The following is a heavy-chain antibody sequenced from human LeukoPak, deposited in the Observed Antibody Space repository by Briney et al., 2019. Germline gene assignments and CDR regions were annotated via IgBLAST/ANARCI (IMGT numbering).Heavy chain of an antibody. D-gene: IGHD2-2*01. CDR1: GGTLNNDA. CDR3: ASLHCIDACHIRDR. J-gene: IGHJ5*02. CDR2: MIPVLNTA. Sequence: SVKVSCKASGGTLNNDAISWVRQAPGQGFERMGQMIPVLNTADYAQKFEGKITISADTSTNTAYMELSSLRSEDTAVYYCASLHCIDACHIRDRWGQGTLVTVSS. V-gene: IGHV1-69*04.